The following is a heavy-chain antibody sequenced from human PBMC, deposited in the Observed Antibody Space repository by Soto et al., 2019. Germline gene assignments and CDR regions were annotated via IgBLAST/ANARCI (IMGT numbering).Heavy chain of an antibody. CDR1: GFSLSTSGVG. J-gene: IGHJ6*02. CDR3: AHIYGIVGATNYYYGMDV. D-gene: IGHD1-26*01. V-gene: IGHV2-5*02. CDR2: IYWDDDK. Sequence: SGPTLVNPTQTLTLTCTFSGFSLSTSGVGVGWIRQPPGKALEWLALIYWDDDKRYSPSLKSRLTITKDTSKNQVVLTMTNMDPVDTATYYCAHIYGIVGATNYYYGMDVWGQGTTVTVSS.